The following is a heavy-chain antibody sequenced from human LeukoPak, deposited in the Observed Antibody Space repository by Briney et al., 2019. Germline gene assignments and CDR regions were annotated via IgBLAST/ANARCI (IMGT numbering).Heavy chain of an antibody. CDR2: VRYDGTNK. Sequence: GGSLRLSCAASGFAASGFTFSTFGMHWVRQAPGEGLEWVAFVRYDGTNKYYADSVKGRFTISRDDSKNTLYLQMNSLRAEDTAVYYCARDTVTTMYAFDIWGQGTMVTVSS. CDR3: ARDTVTTMYAFDI. J-gene: IGHJ3*02. V-gene: IGHV3-30*02. CDR1: GFTFSTFG. D-gene: IGHD4-17*01.